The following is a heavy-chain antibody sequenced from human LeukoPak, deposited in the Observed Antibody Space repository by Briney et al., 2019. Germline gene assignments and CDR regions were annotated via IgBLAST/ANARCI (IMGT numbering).Heavy chain of an antibody. CDR1: GLTFSDYV. D-gene: IGHD3-10*01. V-gene: IGHV3-23*01. CDR3: AKDSSMVRGDYDYFDY. CDR2: ISDSGGRT. J-gene: IGHJ4*02. Sequence: GGSLRLSCAASGLTFSDYVMGWVRQAPGKGLEWVAGISDSGGRTYYADSVKGRFTISRNNSKNTLYLQMNSLRAEDTAIYYCAKDSSMVRGDYDYFDYWGQGTLVTVSS.